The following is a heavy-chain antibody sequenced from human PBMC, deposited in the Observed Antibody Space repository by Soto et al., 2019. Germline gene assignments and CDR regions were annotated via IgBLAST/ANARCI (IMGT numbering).Heavy chain of an antibody. Sequence: QVQLVESGGGVVQPGRSLRLSCAASGFTFSSYGMHWVRQAPGKGLEWVAVISYDGSNKYYADSVKGRFTISRDNSKNTLYLQMNSLRAEDTAVYYCARIVVVPAAAPLGMDVWGQGTTVTVSS. V-gene: IGHV3-30*03. J-gene: IGHJ6*02. D-gene: IGHD2-2*01. CDR1: GFTFSSYG. CDR2: ISYDGSNK. CDR3: ARIVVVPAAAPLGMDV.